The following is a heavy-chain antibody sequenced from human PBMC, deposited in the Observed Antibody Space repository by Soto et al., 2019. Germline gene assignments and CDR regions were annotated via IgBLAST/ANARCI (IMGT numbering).Heavy chain of an antibody. D-gene: IGHD7-27*01. CDR2: INDSGST. CDR1: GGSFSGYI. J-gene: IGHJ4*02. Sequence: QVQLQQWGGGLLKPSETLSLNCAVHGGSFSGYIWTWIRQPPGKGLQWIGQINDSGSTYYNPSLKNPTIIPKHTSNDQFSLELASVTAADTAVYYCAKGLHTGELYPGGWYHFDHWGQGTHVTVSS. V-gene: IGHV4-34*02. CDR3: AKGLHTGELYPGGWYHFDH.